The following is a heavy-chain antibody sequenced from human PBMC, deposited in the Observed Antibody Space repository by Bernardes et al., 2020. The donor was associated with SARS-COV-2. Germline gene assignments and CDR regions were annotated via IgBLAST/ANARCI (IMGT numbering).Heavy chain of an antibody. V-gene: IGHV4-34*01. Sequence: SETLSLTCAVYGRSFSGYYWSWIRQPPGKGLEWIGEINHNGITHCNPSLKSRVTVSVDTSKNQFSLTLSSVTAADTAVYYCAGGSGRYSNYVYYYYGMDVWGQGTKVTVSS. D-gene: IGHD4-4*01. CDR1: GRSFSGYY. CDR3: AGGSGRYSNYVYYYYGMDV. J-gene: IGHJ6*02. CDR2: INHNGIT.